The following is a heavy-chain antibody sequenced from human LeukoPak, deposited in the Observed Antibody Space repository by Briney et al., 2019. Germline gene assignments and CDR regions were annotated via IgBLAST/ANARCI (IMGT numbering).Heavy chain of an antibody. CDR2: ISYDGSNK. V-gene: IGHV3-30*04. CDR3: ARGAEIVTMVRGVDNWFDP. CDR1: GFTFSSYA. D-gene: IGHD3-10*01. J-gene: IGHJ5*02. Sequence: GGSLRLSCAASGFTFSSYAMHWVRQAPGKGLEWEAVISYDGSNKYYADSVKGRFTISRDNSKNTLYLQMNSLRAEDTAVYYCARGAEIVTMVRGVDNWFDPWGQGTLVTVSS.